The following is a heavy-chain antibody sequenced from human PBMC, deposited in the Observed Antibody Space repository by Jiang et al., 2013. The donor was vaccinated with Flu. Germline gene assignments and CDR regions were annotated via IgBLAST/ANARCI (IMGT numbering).Heavy chain of an antibody. Sequence: KGLEWMGIIYPGDSDTRYSPSFRGQVTISGDKSISTAYLQWSSLKASDTAMYYCASSYYYDSSGYRAFDIWGQGTMVTVSS. V-gene: IGHV5-51*01. J-gene: IGHJ3*02. CDR3: ASSYYYDSSGYRAFDI. CDR2: IYPGDSDT. D-gene: IGHD3-22*01.